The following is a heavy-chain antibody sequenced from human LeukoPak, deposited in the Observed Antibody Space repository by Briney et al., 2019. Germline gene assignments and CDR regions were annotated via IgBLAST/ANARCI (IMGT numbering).Heavy chain of an antibody. Sequence: SETLSLTCTVSGGSISNYFWSWIRQPAGKELEWIGRIHTNENTNYNPSLKSRVTMSVDTSENQFSLRLNSVAAADTAVYYCARERTRSGTPFYFDYWSQGTLVTVSS. CDR2: IHTNENT. V-gene: IGHV4-4*07. J-gene: IGHJ4*02. D-gene: IGHD3-10*01. CDR1: GGSISNYF. CDR3: ARERTRSGTPFYFDY.